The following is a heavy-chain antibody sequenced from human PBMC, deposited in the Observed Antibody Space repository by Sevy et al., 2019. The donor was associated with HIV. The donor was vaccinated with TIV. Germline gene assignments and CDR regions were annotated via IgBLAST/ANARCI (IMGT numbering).Heavy chain of an antibody. Sequence: GGSLRLSCAASGFPFSNNNMKWVRQMQGGGREWVSYISRRSTTIYYADFGKGRFTISRDNDQSSLYLQMNALRDEDTAVYYCARETPISAYNDFWGQGTLVTVSS. D-gene: IGHD3-16*01. J-gene: IGHJ4*02. CDR2: ISRRSTTI. CDR3: ARETPISAYNDF. V-gene: IGHV3-48*02. CDR1: GFPFSNNN.